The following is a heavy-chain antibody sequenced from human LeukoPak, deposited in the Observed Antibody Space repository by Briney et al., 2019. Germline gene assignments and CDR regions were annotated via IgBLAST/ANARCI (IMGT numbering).Heavy chain of an antibody. CDR3: AKNGASGGSSWSDY. D-gene: IGHD6-13*01. J-gene: IGHJ4*02. CDR1: GFTFSNYA. CDR2: INDGGRYS. Sequence: PGGSLRLSCAASGFTFSNYAMIWVRQAPGKGLEWVSTINDGGRYSYYADSVRGRFAISRDNSKNTLYLQMNSLRAEDTAIYYCAKNGASGGSSWSDYWGQGTLVTVSS. V-gene: IGHV3-23*01.